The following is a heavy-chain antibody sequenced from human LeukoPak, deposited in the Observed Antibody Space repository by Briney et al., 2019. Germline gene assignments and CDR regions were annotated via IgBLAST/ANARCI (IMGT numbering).Heavy chain of an antibody. CDR2: INPNSGGT. CDR1: GYTFSRYG. V-gene: IGHV1-2*02. CDR3: ARARAIFGNFDY. J-gene: IGHJ4*02. D-gene: IGHD3-3*01. Sequence: ASVKVSCKASGYTFSRYGVSWVRQAPGQGLEWMGWINPNSGGTNYAQKFQGRVTMTRDTSISTAYMELSRLRSDDTAVYYCARARAIFGNFDYWGQGTLVTVSS.